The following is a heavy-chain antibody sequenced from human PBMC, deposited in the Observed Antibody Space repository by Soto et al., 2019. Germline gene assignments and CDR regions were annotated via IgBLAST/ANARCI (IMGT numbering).Heavy chain of an antibody. V-gene: IGHV3-9*01. CDR1: GFTFDDYA. CDR2: ISWNSGSI. CDR3: AKVRIEVAGTPRDYYYGMDV. Sequence: GGSLRLSCAASGFTFDDYAMHWVRQAPGKGLEWVSGISWNSGSIGYADSVKGRFTISRDNAKNSLYLQMNSLRAEDTALYYCAKVRIEVAGTPRDYYYGMDVWGQGTTVTVSS. D-gene: IGHD6-19*01. J-gene: IGHJ6*02.